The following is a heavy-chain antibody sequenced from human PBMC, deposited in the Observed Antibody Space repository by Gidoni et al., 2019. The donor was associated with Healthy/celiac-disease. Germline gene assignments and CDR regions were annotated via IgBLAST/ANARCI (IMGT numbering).Heavy chain of an antibody. Sequence: EVQLVESGGGLVQPGGSLRLSCAASGCTLSSYWMSWVRQAPGKGLEWVANIKQDGSEKYYVDSVKGRFTISRDNAKNSLYLQMNSLRAEDTAVYYCARVSGLYDSSGNPDYWGQGTLVTVSS. D-gene: IGHD3-22*01. CDR1: GCTLSSYW. V-gene: IGHV3-7*01. CDR3: ARVSGLYDSSGNPDY. J-gene: IGHJ4*02. CDR2: IKQDGSEK.